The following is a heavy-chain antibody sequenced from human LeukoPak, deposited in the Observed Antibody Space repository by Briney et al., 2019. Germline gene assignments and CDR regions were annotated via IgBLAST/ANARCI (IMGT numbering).Heavy chain of an antibody. V-gene: IGHV1-2*02. CDR3: AREGQYYFDY. CDR1: GYTFTSYD. J-gene: IGHJ4*02. CDR2: INPNSGGT. Sequence: ASVKVSCKASGYTFTSYDINWVRQAPGQGLEWMGWINPNSGGTNYAQKFQGRVTMTRDTSISTAYMELSRLRSDDTAVYYCAREGQYYFDYWGQGTLVTVSS.